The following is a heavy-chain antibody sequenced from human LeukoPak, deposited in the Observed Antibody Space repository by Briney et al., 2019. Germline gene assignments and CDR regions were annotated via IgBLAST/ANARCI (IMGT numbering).Heavy chain of an antibody. CDR2: IRYDGSNK. CDR1: GFTFSSYG. J-gene: IGHJ4*02. D-gene: IGHD3-22*01. CDR3: AKEFRSYYDSSGYYCLGY. V-gene: IGHV3-30*02. Sequence: GGSLRLSCAASGFTFSSYGMHWVSQAPGKGMEWVAFIRYDGSNKYYADSVKGRFTISRDNSKNTLYLQMNSLRAEDTAVYYCAKEFRSYYDSSGYYCLGYWGQGTLVTVSS.